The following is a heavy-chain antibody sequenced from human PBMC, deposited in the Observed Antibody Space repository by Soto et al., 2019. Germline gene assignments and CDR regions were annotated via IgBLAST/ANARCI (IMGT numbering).Heavy chain of an antibody. V-gene: IGHV1-69*12. J-gene: IGHJ3*02. CDR2: IIPIFGTA. CDR3: ARAIYYYDSSGYPNDAFDI. CDR1: GGTFSSYA. Sequence: QVQLVQSGAEVKKPGSSVKVSCKASGGTFSSYAISWVRQAPGQGLEWMGGIIPIFGTANYAQKFQGRVTITAAESTSTAYMELSSLRSEDTAVYYCARAIYYYDSSGYPNDAFDIWGQGTMVTVSS. D-gene: IGHD3-22*01.